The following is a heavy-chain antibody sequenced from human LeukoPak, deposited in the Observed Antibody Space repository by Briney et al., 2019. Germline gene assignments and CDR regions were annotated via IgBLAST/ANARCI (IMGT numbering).Heavy chain of an antibody. D-gene: IGHD2-2*01. V-gene: IGHV1-3*01. J-gene: IGHJ4*02. CDR1: GYTFDIYA. CDR3: ARGVWSSHNKEYFLDY. Sequence: ASVKVSCKTSGYTFDIYAMNWVRQAPGQRPEWMRWINAGNGKTKYSQSFQGRVTITRDTSASTAYMELSSLRSEDTAVYYCARGVWSSHNKEYFLDYWGQGTLVTVSS. CDR2: INAGNGKT.